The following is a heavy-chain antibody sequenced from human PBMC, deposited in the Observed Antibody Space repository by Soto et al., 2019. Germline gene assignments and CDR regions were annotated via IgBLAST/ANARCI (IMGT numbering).Heavy chain of an antibody. V-gene: IGHV3-23*01. D-gene: IGHD3-3*01. CDR2: ISGSGGST. CDR3: AKALQVLEWNTLDV. Sequence: EVQLLESGGGLVQPGGSLRLSCAASEFTFSSYAMSWVRQAPGKGMEWVSAISGSGGSTYYADSVKGRFTISRGNARNPLYLQMNSLRAEDTAVYYCAKALQVLEWNTLDVWGKGTTITVSS. CDR1: EFTFSSYA. J-gene: IGHJ6*04.